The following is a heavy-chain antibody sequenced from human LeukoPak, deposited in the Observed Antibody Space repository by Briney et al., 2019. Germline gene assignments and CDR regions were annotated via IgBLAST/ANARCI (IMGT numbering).Heavy chain of an antibody. V-gene: IGHV5-51*01. J-gene: IGHJ4*02. Sequence: GESLKISCKGSGYTFTVYWIGWVRQMPGKGLEWMRIIYPGDSDTRYSPSFQGQVTIPADKSMDTAYLQWSSLKASDTAMYYCARRISVAYAFDYWGQGTLVTASS. D-gene: IGHD6-19*01. CDR3: ARRISVAYAFDY. CDR1: GYTFTVYW. CDR2: IYPGDSDT.